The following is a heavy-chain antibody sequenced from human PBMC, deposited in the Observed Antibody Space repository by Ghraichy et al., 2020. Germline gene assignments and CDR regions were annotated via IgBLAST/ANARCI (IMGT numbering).Heavy chain of an antibody. D-gene: IGHD4-23*01. CDR3: ARDHPSTVVTDFDY. J-gene: IGHJ4*02. Sequence: GGSLRLSCAASGFTFSDYYMSWIRQAPGKGLEWVSYISSSGSTIYYADSVKGRFTISRDNAKNSLYLQMNSLRAEDTAVYYCARDHPSTVVTDFDYWGQGTLVTVSS. V-gene: IGHV3-11*01. CDR1: GFTFSDYY. CDR2: ISSSGSTI.